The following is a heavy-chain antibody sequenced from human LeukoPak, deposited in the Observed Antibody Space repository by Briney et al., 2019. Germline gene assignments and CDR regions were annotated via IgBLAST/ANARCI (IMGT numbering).Heavy chain of an antibody. CDR2: INHSGST. CDR3: ASQIAASYYFDY. Sequence: SETLSLTCAVSGGSISSTNWWSWVRQPPGKGLEWIGEINHSGSTNYNPSLKSRVTISVDKSKNQFSLKLSSVTAADTAVYYCASQIAASYYFDYWGQGTLVTVSS. J-gene: IGHJ4*02. D-gene: IGHD6-6*01. CDR1: GGSISSTNW. V-gene: IGHV4-4*02.